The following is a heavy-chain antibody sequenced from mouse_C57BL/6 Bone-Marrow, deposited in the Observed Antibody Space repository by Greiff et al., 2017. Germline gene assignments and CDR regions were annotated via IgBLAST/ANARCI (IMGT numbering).Heavy chain of an antibody. J-gene: IGHJ1*03. Sequence: EVHLVESGGDLVKPGGSLKLSCAASGFTFSSYGMSWVRQTPDKRLEWVATISSGGSYTYYPDSVKGRFTISRDNAKNTLYLQMSSLKSEDTAMYYCARHGTTVVAFYWYFDVWGTGTTGTVSS. CDR3: ARHGTTVVAFYWYFDV. V-gene: IGHV5-6*01. CDR1: GFTFSSYG. D-gene: IGHD1-1*01. CDR2: ISSGGSYT.